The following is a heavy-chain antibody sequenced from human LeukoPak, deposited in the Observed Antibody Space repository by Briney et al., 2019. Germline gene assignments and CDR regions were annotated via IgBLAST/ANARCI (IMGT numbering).Heavy chain of an antibody. CDR2: IKQDGSKK. J-gene: IGHJ4*02. CDR1: GFTFGSYA. Sequence: GGSLRLSCAASGFTFGSYAMSWVRQAPGKGLEWVANIKQDGSKKSYVDSVKGRFTISRDNAKNSLYLQMNSLRAEDTAIYYCTRVGYIDEGIDYWGQGTLVTVSS. CDR3: TRVGYIDEGIDY. D-gene: IGHD5-24*01. V-gene: IGHV3-7*04.